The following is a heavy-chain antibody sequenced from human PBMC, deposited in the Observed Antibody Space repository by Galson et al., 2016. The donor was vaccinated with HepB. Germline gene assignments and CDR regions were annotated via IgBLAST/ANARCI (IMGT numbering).Heavy chain of an antibody. CDR2: ISYDGNNK. V-gene: IGHV3-30*18. CDR1: GFTFSSYG. CDR3: AKKAHILTGPDAFDI. Sequence: SLRLSCAASGFTFSSYGIHWVRQAPGKGLEWVAVISYDGNNKYYADSVKGRFTISRDNSKNTLYLQMSSLGAEDTAVYYCAKKAHILTGPDAFDIWGQGTMVTVSS. J-gene: IGHJ3*02. D-gene: IGHD3-9*01.